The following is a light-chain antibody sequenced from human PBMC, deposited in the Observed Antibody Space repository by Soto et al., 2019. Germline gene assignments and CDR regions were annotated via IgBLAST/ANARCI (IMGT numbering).Light chain of an antibody. Sequence: MMLTQCPATLSLSPGDRATLSCGASQRVSNNYLAWYQKKPGQPPRLLIYGASKRATGIPDSFSGSGSGTDFTLTISSLQSEDFALYYCHQYNSWPPGTFGQGTKVDI. V-gene: IGKV3-20*01. CDR3: HQYNSWPPGT. CDR1: QRVSNNY. CDR2: GAS. J-gene: IGKJ2*01.